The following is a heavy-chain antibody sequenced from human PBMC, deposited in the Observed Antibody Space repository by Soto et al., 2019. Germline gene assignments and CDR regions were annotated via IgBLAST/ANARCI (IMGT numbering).Heavy chain of an antibody. V-gene: IGHV5-10-1*01. CDR2: IDPSDSYT. CDR3: ARPHYYDSSGYYYYYGMDV. Sequence: GESLKISCKGSGYSFTSYWISWVRQMPGKGLEWMGRIDPSDSYTNYSPSFQGHVTISADKSISTAYLQWSSLKASDTAMYYCARPHYYDSSGYYYYYGMDVWGQGTTVTVSS. CDR1: GYSFTSYW. D-gene: IGHD3-22*01. J-gene: IGHJ6*02.